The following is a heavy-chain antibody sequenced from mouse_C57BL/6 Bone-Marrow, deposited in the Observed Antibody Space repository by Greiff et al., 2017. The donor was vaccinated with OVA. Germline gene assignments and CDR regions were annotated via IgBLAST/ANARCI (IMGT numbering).Heavy chain of an antibody. J-gene: IGHJ4*01. CDR3: ARPNYSNYVDYYAMDY. Sequence: EVHLVESGGGLVQPGGSLKLSCAASGFTFSDYGMAWVRQAPRKGPEWVAFISNLAYSIYYADTVTGRFTISSENAKNTLYLEMSSLRSEDTAMYYCARPNYSNYVDYYAMDYWGQGTSVTVSS. D-gene: IGHD2-5*01. CDR1: GFTFSDYG. CDR2: ISNLAYSI. V-gene: IGHV5-15*01.